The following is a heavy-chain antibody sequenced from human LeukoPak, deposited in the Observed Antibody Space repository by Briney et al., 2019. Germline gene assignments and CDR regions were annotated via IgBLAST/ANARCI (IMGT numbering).Heavy chain of an antibody. D-gene: IGHD6-6*01. V-gene: IGHV3-66*02. CDR3: AGVKGQLGPHFDY. J-gene: IGHJ4*02. Sequence: PGGSLRLSYAASGFTVSSNYMSWVRQAPGKGLEWVSVIYSGGSTYYADSVKGRFTISRDNSKNTLYLQMNSLRAEDTAVYYCAGVKGQLGPHFDYWGQGTLVTVSS. CDR1: GFTVSSNY. CDR2: IYSGGST.